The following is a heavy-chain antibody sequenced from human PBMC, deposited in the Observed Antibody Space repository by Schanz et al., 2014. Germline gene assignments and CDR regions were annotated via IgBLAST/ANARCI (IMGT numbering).Heavy chain of an antibody. CDR3: ARETTIITGGAFDV. CDR2: ISAFDDKT. CDR1: GYTFTSYD. V-gene: IGHV1-18*01. D-gene: IGHD3-9*01. Sequence: QVQLAQSGAEVKKPGASVRLSCEASGYTFTSYDINWVRQAPGQGLEWMGWISAFDDKTDYAQNFQGRLIMTTDTSTTTVYMELRGLRSDDTAVYYCARETTIITGGAFDVWGQGTMVTVSS. J-gene: IGHJ3*01.